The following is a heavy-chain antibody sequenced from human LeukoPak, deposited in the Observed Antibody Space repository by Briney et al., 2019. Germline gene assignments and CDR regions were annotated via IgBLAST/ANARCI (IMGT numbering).Heavy chain of an antibody. CDR2: IGRGII. J-gene: IGHJ4*02. Sequence: PGRSLRLSCAASGFTFDDYAMHWVRQAPGKGLEWVSHIGRGIIYADSVKGRFTISRDNAKNSVYLQMNSLRAEDTAVYYCARDAPAGEKPEYFFDYWGQGTLVTVSS. CDR1: GFTFDDYA. V-gene: IGHV3-69-1*01. CDR3: ARDAPAGEKPEYFFDY.